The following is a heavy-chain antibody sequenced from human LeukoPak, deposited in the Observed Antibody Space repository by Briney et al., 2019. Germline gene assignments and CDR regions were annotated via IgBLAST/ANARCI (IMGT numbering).Heavy chain of an antibody. CDR1: GFTFSSYV. V-gene: IGHV3-21*01. Sequence: GGSLRLSCAASGFTFSSYVMTWVRQAPGKGLEWVSSITGNSNYIYYADSVKGRFTISRDNAKNSLYLQMSSLRAEDTAVYYCARVKFTDFDYWGQGTLVTVSS. J-gene: IGHJ4*02. CDR3: ARVKFTDFDY. CDR2: ITGNSNYI.